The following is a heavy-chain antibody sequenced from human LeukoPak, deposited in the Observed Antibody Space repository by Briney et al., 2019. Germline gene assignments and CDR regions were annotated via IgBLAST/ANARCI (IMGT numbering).Heavy chain of an antibody. J-gene: IGHJ4*02. V-gene: IGHV3-23*01. CDR2: LSGSGGST. CDR3: ARGGHYGSGSFDY. Sequence: PGGSLRLSCAASGFTFSSYAMNWVRQAPGKGLEWVSALSGSGGSTYYADSVKGRFTISRDNSKNTLYLQMNSLRAEDTAVYYCARGGHYGSGSFDYWGQGTLVTVSS. CDR1: GFTFSSYA. D-gene: IGHD3-10*01.